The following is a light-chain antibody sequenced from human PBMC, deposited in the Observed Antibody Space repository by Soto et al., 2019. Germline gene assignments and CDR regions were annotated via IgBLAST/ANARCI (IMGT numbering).Light chain of an antibody. CDR3: QQRSNWPIT. V-gene: IGKV3-11*01. CDR2: DAS. Sequence: EIVLTQSPATLSLSPGERATLSCRASQSVTSFLAWYQQKPGQAPRLLIYDASNRATGIPARFSGSGSGTDFTPPISSLEPEDFAVYYCQQRSNWPITFGQGTRLEIK. J-gene: IGKJ5*01. CDR1: QSVTSF.